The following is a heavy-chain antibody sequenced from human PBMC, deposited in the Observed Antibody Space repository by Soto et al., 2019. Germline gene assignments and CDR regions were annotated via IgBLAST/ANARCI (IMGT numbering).Heavy chain of an antibody. CDR1: GGSFSGYY. CDR2: INHSGST. D-gene: IGHD3-10*01. CDR3: ARVPPLVWFGESVFDY. J-gene: IGHJ4*02. V-gene: IGHV4-34*01. Sequence: QVQLQQWGAGLLKPTETLSLTCAVYGGSFSGYYWSWIRQPPGKGLEWIGEINHSGSTNYNPSLKSRVTISVDTSKNQFSLKLSSVTAADTAVYYCARVPPLVWFGESVFDYWGQGTLVTVSS.